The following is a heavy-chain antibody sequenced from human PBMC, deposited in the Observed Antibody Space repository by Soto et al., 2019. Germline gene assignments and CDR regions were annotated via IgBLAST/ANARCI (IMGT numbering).Heavy chain of an antibody. Sequence: PSETLSLTCAVYGGSFSGYYWSWIRQPPGKGLEWIGEINHSGSTNYNPSLKSRVTISVDTSKNQFSLKLSSVTAADTAVYYCARGERLAYRRWFDPWGQGTLVTVSS. J-gene: IGHJ5*02. CDR1: GGSFSGYY. CDR3: ARGERLAYRRWFDP. CDR2: INHSGST. D-gene: IGHD1-1*01. V-gene: IGHV4-34*01.